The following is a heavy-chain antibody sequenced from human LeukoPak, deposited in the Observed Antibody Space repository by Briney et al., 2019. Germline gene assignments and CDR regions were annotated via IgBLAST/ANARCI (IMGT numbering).Heavy chain of an antibody. CDR1: GGTFSIYA. CDR3: ASGGTQTPDILTGYYTYCFDY. Sequence: SVKVSCKASGGTFSIYAISWVRQAPGQRLEWMGGIIPIFKTTNSAQKFQDRVTITADESTSTAYMELSSLKSEDTAVYYCASGGTQTPDILTGYYTYCFDYWGQGTLVTVSS. D-gene: IGHD3-9*01. CDR2: IIPIFKTT. J-gene: IGHJ4*02. V-gene: IGHV1-69*01.